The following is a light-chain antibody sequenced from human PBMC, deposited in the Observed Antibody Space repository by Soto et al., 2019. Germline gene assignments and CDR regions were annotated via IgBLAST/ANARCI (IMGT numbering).Light chain of an antibody. J-gene: IGLJ2*01. Sequence: QSVLTQPASVSGSPGQSITISCTGTSSDVGSYNLVSWYQQHPGKAPKLMIYEVTKRPSGVSDRFSGSKSGNTASLTISGLQAEDEADYFCCSYAGGVVFGGGTKVTVL. CDR2: EVT. V-gene: IGLV2-23*02. CDR3: CSYAGGVV. CDR1: SSDVGSYNL.